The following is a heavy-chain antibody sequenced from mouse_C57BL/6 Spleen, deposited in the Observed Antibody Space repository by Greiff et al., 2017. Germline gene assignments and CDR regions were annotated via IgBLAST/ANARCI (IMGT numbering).Heavy chain of an antibody. J-gene: IGHJ2*01. CDR3: ARGTTVVATDY. V-gene: IGHV1-42*01. CDR2: INPSTGGT. D-gene: IGHD1-1*01. CDR1: GYSFTGYY. Sequence: VQLKESGPELVKPGASVKISCKASGYSFTGYYMNWVKQSPEKSLEWIGEINPSTGGTTYNQKFKAKATLTVDTSSSTAYMQLKSLTSEDSAVYYCARGTTVVATDYWGQGTTRTVSS.